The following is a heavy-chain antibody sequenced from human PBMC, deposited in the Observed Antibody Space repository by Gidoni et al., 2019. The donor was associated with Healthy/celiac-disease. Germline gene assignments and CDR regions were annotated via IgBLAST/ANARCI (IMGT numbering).Heavy chain of an antibody. CDR3: AKGTLPLSSGWYSDAFDI. V-gene: IGHV3-9*01. J-gene: IGHJ3*02. Sequence: VPLVESGGGLVQPGRSLRLSCAASGFTFDDYAMHWVRQAPGKGLEWVSGISWNSGSIGYADSVKGRFTISRDNAKNSLYLQMNSLRAEDTALYYCAKGTLPLSSGWYSDAFDIWGQGTMVTVSS. D-gene: IGHD6-19*01. CDR1: GFTFDDYA. CDR2: ISWNSGSI.